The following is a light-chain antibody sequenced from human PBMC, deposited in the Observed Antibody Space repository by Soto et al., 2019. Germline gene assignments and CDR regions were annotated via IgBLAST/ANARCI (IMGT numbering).Light chain of an antibody. V-gene: IGKV3-15*01. CDR2: GAS. CDR1: QSVSTY. Sequence: IVMTHSPATLSVSPCERAALSCSAGQSVSTYLAWYQQKPGQAPRLLIYGASTRATGIPARFSGSGSGTEFTLTISSLQSEDFAVYYCQQYSNWPPGTFGQGTKVDI. J-gene: IGKJ1*01. CDR3: QQYSNWPPGT.